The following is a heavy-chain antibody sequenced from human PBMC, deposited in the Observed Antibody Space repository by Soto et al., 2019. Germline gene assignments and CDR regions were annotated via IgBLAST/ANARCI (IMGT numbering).Heavy chain of an antibody. V-gene: IGHV3-53*01. J-gene: IGHJ5*02. CDR2: MHSDVTT. Sequence: GGSLRLSCAASGFSVTANSMSWVRQAPGKGLEWVSVMHSDVTTYYADSVKGRFIISRDNSKNTLYLQMSNLRGEDTARYFCARQLSGSWYNWFDPWGQGTLVTVSS. CDR3: ARQLSGSWYNWFDP. CDR1: GFSVTANS. D-gene: IGHD6-13*01.